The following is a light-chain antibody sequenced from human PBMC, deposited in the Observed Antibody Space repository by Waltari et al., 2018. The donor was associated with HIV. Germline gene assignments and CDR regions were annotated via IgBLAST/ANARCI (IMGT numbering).Light chain of an antibody. Sequence: EIVLTQSPATLSLSPGDRATLSCRASQSVRSYLAWYQQKPGQAPRLLIYGASNRATGIPDRFSGSGSGTDSTLTISRLEPEDFAVYYCQQYGSSRRWTFGQGTKVEIK. V-gene: IGKV3-20*01. CDR2: GAS. CDR1: QSVRSY. J-gene: IGKJ1*01. CDR3: QQYGSSRRWT.